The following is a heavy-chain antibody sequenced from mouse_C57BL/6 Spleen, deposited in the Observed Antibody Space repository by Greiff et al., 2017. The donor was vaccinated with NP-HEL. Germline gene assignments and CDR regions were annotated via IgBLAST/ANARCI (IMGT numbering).Heavy chain of an antibody. V-gene: IGHV1-82*01. CDR1: GYAFSSSW. Sequence: VQLQQSGPELVKPGASVKISCKASGYAFSSSWMNWVKQRPGKGLEWIGRIYPGDGDTNYNGKFKGKATLTADKSSSTAYMQLSSLTSEDSAVYFCARSTAQATCYAMDYWGQGTSVTVSS. D-gene: IGHD3-2*02. CDR2: IYPGDGDT. CDR3: ARSTAQATCYAMDY. J-gene: IGHJ4*01.